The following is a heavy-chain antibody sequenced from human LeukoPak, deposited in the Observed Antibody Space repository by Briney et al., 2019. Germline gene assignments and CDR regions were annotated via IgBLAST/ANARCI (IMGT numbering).Heavy chain of an antibody. CDR2: IYTSGST. CDR1: GGSISSYY. D-gene: IGHD4-17*01. J-gene: IGHJ6*03. V-gene: IGHV4-4*07. Sequence: PSEPLSLTCTVSGGSISSYYWSWIRQPAGKGLEWIGRIYTSGSTNYNPSLESRVTISVDKSKNQFSLKLSSVTAADTAVYYCARGGHDYGDFARYYYYMDVWGKGTTVTVSS. CDR3: ARGGHDYGDFARYYYYMDV.